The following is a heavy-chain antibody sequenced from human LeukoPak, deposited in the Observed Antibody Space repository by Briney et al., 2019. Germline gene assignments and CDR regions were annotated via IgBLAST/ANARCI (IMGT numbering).Heavy chain of an antibody. Sequence: PSETLSLTCTVSGGSISSYYWSWIRQPAGKGLEWIGRIYSTGSTNYDPSLKSRVTMSVDTSKNQFSLRLRSVTAADTAVYYCARDLSIGYSYGDRFVGYFDYWGQGTLVTVSS. J-gene: IGHJ4*02. CDR2: IYSTGST. CDR1: GGSISSYY. D-gene: IGHD5-18*01. CDR3: ARDLSIGYSYGDRFVGYFDY. V-gene: IGHV4-4*07.